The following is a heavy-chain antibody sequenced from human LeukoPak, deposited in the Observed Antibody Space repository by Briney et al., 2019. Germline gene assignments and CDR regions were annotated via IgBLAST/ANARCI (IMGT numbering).Heavy chain of an antibody. D-gene: IGHD6-13*01. Sequence: ASVKVSCKASGYTFTSYGISWVRQAPGQGLEWMGGIIPIFGTANYAQKFQGRVTITADESTSTAYMELSSLRSEDTAVYYCATYSSSWYYFDYWGQGTLVAVSS. CDR1: GYTFTSYG. CDR3: ATYSSSWYYFDY. J-gene: IGHJ4*02. CDR2: IIPIFGTA. V-gene: IGHV1-69*13.